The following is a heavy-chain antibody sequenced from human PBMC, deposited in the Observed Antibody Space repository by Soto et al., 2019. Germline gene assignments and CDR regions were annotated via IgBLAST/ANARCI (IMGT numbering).Heavy chain of an antibody. V-gene: IGHV5-51*01. CDR3: ARRPRLGRPAAHNWFDP. J-gene: IGHJ5*02. Sequence: PGESLKISCKGSGYSFTNYWIGWVRQMPGKGLEWMGIIYPGDPDTRYSPSFQGQVTISADNSISTAYLQWSSLRASDTAIYYCARRPRLGRPAAHNWFDPWGQGTLVTVSS. CDR2: IYPGDPDT. D-gene: IGHD2-2*01. CDR1: GYSFTNYW.